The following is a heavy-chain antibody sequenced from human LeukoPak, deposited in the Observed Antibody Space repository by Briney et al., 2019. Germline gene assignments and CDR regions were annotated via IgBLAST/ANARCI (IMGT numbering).Heavy chain of an antibody. J-gene: IGHJ5*02. V-gene: IGHV4-34*01. Sequence: SETLSLTCAVYGGSFSGYYWSWIRQPPGKGLEWIGEINHSGSTNYNPSLKSRVTISVDTSKNQFSLKLSSVTAADTAVYYCARAWFFWGGYYTNWFDPWGQGTLVTVSS. CDR1: GGSFSGYY. D-gene: IGHD3-3*01. CDR3: ARAWFFWGGYYTNWFDP. CDR2: INHSGST.